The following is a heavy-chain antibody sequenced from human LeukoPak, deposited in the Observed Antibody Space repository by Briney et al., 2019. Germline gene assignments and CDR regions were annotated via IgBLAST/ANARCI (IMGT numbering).Heavy chain of an antibody. V-gene: IGHV3-74*01. CDR3: ARAGMVAATPFDY. D-gene: IGHD2-15*01. J-gene: IGHJ4*02. Sequence: GGSLRLSCAASGFTFSSYWMHWVRQAPGKGLVRVSRINSDGSSTSYADSVKGRFTISRDNAKNTLYLQMNSLRAEDTAVYYCARAGMVAATPFDYWGQGTLVTVSS. CDR1: GFTFSSYW. CDR2: INSDGSST.